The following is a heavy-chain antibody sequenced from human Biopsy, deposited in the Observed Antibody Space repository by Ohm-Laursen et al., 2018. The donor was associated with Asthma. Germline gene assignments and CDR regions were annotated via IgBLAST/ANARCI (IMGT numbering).Heavy chain of an antibody. J-gene: IGHJ1*01. CDR2: INPNSGGT. D-gene: IGHD4-17*01. CDR1: GYTFTGYY. CDR3: AKGHGDYVFPYFQH. V-gene: IGHV1-2*06. Sequence: GASVKVSCKASGYTFTGYYMHWVRQAPGQGLEWMGRINPNSGGTNYAQKFQGRVTMTRDTSISTAYMELSRLRSDDTAVYYCAKGHGDYVFPYFQHWGQGTLVTVSS.